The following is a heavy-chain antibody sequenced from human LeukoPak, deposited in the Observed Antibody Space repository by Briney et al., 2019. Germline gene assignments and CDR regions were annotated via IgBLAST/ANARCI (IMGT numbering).Heavy chain of an antibody. CDR1: GYTFTSYY. CDR3: ARAYIVIVPAARGNWFDP. CDR2: INPSGGSA. Sequence: ASVKVSCKASGYTFTSYYMHWVQQAPGHGLEWIGIINPSGGSASYAQKFQGRVTMTRDTSTSTVYMELSSLRSEDTAVYYCARAYIVIVPAARGNWFDPWGQGTLVTVSS. V-gene: IGHV1-46*03. J-gene: IGHJ5*02. D-gene: IGHD2-2*01.